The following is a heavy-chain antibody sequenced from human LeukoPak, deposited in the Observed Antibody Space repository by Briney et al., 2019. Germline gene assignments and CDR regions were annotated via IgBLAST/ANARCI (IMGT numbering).Heavy chain of an antibody. V-gene: IGHV3-11*01. CDR1: GFIFSDFY. D-gene: IGHD2/OR15-2a*01. CDR3: ARDFYYGPDF. CDR2: ISGTSSTI. Sequence: GGSLRLSCAASGFIFSDFYTGWIRQAPGRGLEWISYISGTSSTIYYTDSVKGRFTISRDSAKNSLYLQMNSLRDEDTAVYYCARDFYYGPDFWGQGTLVTVSS. J-gene: IGHJ4*02.